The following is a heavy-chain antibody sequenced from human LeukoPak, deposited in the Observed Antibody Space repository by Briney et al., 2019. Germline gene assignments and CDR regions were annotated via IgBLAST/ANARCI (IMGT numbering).Heavy chain of an antibody. Sequence: SSETLSLTCAVYGGSFSGYYWSWIRQPPGKGLEWIGDVNHSGSTNYNPSLKSRVTISVGTSKNQFSLKLSSVTAADTAVYYCARGRGSGWRIFDYWGQGTLVTVSS. CDR3: ARGRGSGWRIFDY. J-gene: IGHJ4*02. D-gene: IGHD6-19*01. V-gene: IGHV4-34*01. CDR1: GGSFSGYY. CDR2: VNHSGST.